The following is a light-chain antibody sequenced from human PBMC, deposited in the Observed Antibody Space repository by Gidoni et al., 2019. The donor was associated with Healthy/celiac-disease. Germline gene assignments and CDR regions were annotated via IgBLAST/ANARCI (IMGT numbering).Light chain of an antibody. CDR1: PGISSY. CDR2: AAS. CDR3: QQSYSTPLT. J-gene: IGKJ3*01. Sequence: DIQMTQSPPSLSASVGDSVTTPCLVSPGISSYLNWYQQKPGKAPKLLIYAASSLQSGVPSRFSGSGSGTDFTLTISSLQPEDFATYYCQQSYSTPLTFGPGTKVEIK. V-gene: IGKV1-39*01.